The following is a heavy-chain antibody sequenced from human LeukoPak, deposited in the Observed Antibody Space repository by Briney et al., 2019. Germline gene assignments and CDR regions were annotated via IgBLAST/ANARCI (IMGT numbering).Heavy chain of an antibody. CDR3: ARDSQGGRPYYYYGMDV. D-gene: IGHD3-16*01. V-gene: IGHV1-69*04. Sequence: SVKVSCKASGGTFSSYAISWVRQAPGQGLEWMGRIIPILGIANYAQKFQGRVTITADKSTSTAYMELSSLRSEDTAVYYRARDSQGGRPYYYYGMDVWGQGTTVTVSS. CDR1: GGTFSSYA. J-gene: IGHJ6*02. CDR2: IIPILGIA.